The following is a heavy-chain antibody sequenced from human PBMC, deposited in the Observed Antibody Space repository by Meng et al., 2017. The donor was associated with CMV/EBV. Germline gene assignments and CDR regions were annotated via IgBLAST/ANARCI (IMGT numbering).Heavy chain of an antibody. CDR3: ARSVPPIFGVVQGWFDP. Sequence: YTLTGYYMNGVRQAPGQGLEWMGWINPNSGGTNYAQKFQGRVTMTRDTSISTAYMELSRLRSDDTAVYYCARSVPPIFGVVQGWFDPWGQGTLVTVSS. D-gene: IGHD3-3*01. V-gene: IGHV1-2*02. CDR2: INPNSGGT. CDR1: YTLTGYY. J-gene: IGHJ5*02.